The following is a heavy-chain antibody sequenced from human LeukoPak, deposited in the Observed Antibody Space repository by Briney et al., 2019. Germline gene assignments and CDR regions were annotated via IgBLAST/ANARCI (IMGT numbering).Heavy chain of an antibody. CDR1: GYSFTSYW. CDR2: IYPGDSDT. V-gene: IGHV5-51*01. CDR3: ATQELATVTTWGHLDAFDI. J-gene: IGHJ3*02. Sequence: GESLKISCKGSGYSFTSYWIGWVRQMPGKGLEWMGIIYPGDSDTRYSPSFQGQVTISADKFISTAYLQWSSLKASDTAMYYCATQELATVTTWGHLDAFDIWGQGTMVTVSS. D-gene: IGHD4-11*01.